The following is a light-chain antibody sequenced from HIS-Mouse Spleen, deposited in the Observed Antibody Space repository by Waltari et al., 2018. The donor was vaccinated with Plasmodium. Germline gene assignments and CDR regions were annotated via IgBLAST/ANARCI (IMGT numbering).Light chain of an antibody. J-gene: IGLJ2*01. CDR2: DDS. CDR1: NIGSKS. CDR3: QVWDSSSDHVV. Sequence: SYVLTQPPSVSVAPGKTARITWGGNNIGSKSVHWYQQKPGQAPVLVVYDDSDRPPGIPERFSGSNSGNTATLTISRVEAGDEADYYCQVWDSSSDHVVFGGGTKLTVL. V-gene: IGLV3-21*03.